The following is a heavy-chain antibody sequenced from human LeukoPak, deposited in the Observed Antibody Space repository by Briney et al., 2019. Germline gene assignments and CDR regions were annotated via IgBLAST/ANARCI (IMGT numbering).Heavy chain of an antibody. CDR2: IYYSGST. Sequence: PSETLPLTCTVSGGSLSSYYWSWIRQPPGKGLEWIGYIYYSGSTNYNPSLKSRVTISVDTSKNQFSLKLSSVTAADTAVYYCARTYYYDSSGYPDDGFDPWGQGTLVTVSS. V-gene: IGHV4-59*01. J-gene: IGHJ5*02. CDR3: ARTYYYDSSGYPDDGFDP. CDR1: GGSLSSYY. D-gene: IGHD3-22*01.